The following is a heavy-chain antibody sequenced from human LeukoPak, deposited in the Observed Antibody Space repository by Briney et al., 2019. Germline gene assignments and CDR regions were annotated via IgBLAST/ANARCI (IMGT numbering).Heavy chain of an antibody. Sequence: PGGSLRLSCAASGFTFDYAMHWVRQGPGKSLEWVSLINENGDIAYYGDSVRGRFTVSRDNAKNFLYLQMNSLTTEDTALYYCAKARWEPNFDYWGQGTLVTVSS. CDR2: INENGDIA. D-gene: IGHD1-26*01. V-gene: IGHV3-43*02. CDR3: AKARWEPNFDY. J-gene: IGHJ4*02. CDR1: GFTFDYA.